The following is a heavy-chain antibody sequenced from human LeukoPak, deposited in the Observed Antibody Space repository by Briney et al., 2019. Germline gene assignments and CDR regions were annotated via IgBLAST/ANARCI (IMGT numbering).Heavy chain of an antibody. CDR1: GYTFTSYG. CDR2: ISAYNGNT. V-gene: IGHV1-18*01. J-gene: IGHJ4*02. CDR3: ARDQAATNTQVRFCLD. D-gene: IGHD3-9*01. Sequence: ASVKVSCKASGYTFTSYGISWVRQAPGQGLEWMGWISAYNGNTNFAQKLQGRVTMTTDTSTSTAHMDLRSLRSDDTAVYYCARDQAATNTQVRFCLDWGQGTLVTASS.